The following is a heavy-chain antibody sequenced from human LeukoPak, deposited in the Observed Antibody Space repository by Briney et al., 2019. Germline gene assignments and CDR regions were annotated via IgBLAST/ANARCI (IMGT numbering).Heavy chain of an antibody. D-gene: IGHD6-19*01. CDR2: ISSSSSYI. Sequence: GSLRLSCAASGFTFSSYSMNWVRQAPGKGLEWVSSISSSSSYIYYADSVKGRFTISRDNAKNSLYLQMNSLRAEDTAVYYCARPRSSGWYDFDYWGQGTLVTVSS. CDR1: GFTFSSYS. V-gene: IGHV3-21*01. CDR3: ARPRSSGWYDFDY. J-gene: IGHJ4*02.